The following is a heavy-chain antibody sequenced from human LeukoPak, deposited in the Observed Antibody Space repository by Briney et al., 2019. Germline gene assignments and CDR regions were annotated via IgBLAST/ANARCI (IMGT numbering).Heavy chain of an antibody. J-gene: IGHJ5*02. D-gene: IGHD3-22*01. Sequence: PGGSLRLSCAASGFTFSSYAMNWVRQAPGKGLQWVSSISDSGDSTYYADSVKGRFTISRDTSKNTLFLQMNSLRAEDTAVYYCARDPRVTYYYDSSGPRWFDPWGQGTLVTVSS. V-gene: IGHV3-23*01. CDR3: ARDPRVTYYYDSSGPRWFDP. CDR2: ISDSGDST. CDR1: GFTFSSYA.